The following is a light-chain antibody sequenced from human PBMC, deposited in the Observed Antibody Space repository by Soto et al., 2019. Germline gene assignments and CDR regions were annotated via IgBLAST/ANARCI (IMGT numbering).Light chain of an antibody. V-gene: IGKV1D-12*01. CDR3: QQASSFPRT. J-gene: IGKJ1*01. Sequence: DIQMTQSPSSVSASVGDRVTITCRASQAISTWLAWYQQKPGKAPKLLIYAASNLQTGVPSRFSGSGSGTDFTLTISSLQPEDFATYYCQQASSFPRTFGQGTKVEI. CDR2: AAS. CDR1: QAISTW.